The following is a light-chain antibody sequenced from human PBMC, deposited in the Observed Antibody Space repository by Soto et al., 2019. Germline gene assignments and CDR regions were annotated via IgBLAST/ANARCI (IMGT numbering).Light chain of an antibody. Sequence: AIRMTQSPSSLSASTGDRVTITCRASQGISSYLAWYQQKPEKAPNLLIYAASTLQSGVPSRFSGSGSGTDFTLTISCLQSEDFATYYCQQYYSYPRAFGQGTKVEIK. CDR2: AAS. CDR3: QQYYSYPRA. V-gene: IGKV1-8*01. CDR1: QGISSY. J-gene: IGKJ1*01.